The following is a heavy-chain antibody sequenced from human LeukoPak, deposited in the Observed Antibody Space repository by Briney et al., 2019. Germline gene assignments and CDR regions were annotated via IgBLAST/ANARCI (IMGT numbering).Heavy chain of an antibody. CDR2: INHSGST. D-gene: IGHD2-15*01. J-gene: IGHJ6*02. CDR1: GGSFSGYY. CDR3: ARGGHGYHYYYGMDV. V-gene: IGHV4-34*01. Sequence: SETLSLTCAVYGGSFSGYYWSWIRQPPGKGLEWIGEINHSGSTNYNPSLKGRVTISVDTSKNQFSLKLSSVTAADTAVYYCARGGHGYHYYYGMDVWGQGTTVTVSS.